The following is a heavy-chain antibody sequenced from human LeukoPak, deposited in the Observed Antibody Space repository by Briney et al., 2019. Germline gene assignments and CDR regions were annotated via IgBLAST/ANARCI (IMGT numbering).Heavy chain of an antibody. CDR1: GFTVRDYV. CDR3: ARIAPYGSGSYYLSGSYWFDP. J-gene: IGHJ5*02. V-gene: IGHV3-23*01. Sequence: PEGSLRLSCAASGFTVRDYVMTWVRQAPGKGLEWVSSISASGAMTYYADSVKGRFTVSRDNSKNSLYLQMNSLTAADTAVYYCARIAPYGSGSYYLSGSYWFDPWGQGTLVTVSS. D-gene: IGHD3-10*01. CDR2: ISASGAMT.